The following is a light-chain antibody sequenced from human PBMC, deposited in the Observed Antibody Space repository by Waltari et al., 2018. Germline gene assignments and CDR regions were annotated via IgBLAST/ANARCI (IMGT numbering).Light chain of an antibody. V-gene: IGKV4-1*01. J-gene: IGKJ5*01. CDR3: QQFYTTPMT. CDR1: QSVLYTNNKNY. Sequence: IVMTQSPDSLAVSLGERATITCTSSQSVLYTNNKNYLGWYQQKPGQPPKLFIDWASTRESGVPDRFSGSGSGTDFTLTISSLQAEDVAVYYCQQFYTTPMTFGQGTRLEIK. CDR2: WAS.